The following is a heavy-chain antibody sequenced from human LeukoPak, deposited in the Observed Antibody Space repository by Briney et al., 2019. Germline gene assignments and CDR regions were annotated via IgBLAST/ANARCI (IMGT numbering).Heavy chain of an antibody. J-gene: IGHJ3*01. Sequence: ASVKVSCKASGYTFTGYYMHWVRQAPGQGLEWMGWINPNSGGTNYAQKFQGRVTMTRDTSISTAYMELSRLRSDDTAVYYCANLIGGDFAFDVWGQGTMVTVSS. V-gene: IGHV1-2*02. CDR2: INPNSGGT. CDR1: GYTFTGYY. D-gene: IGHD2-21*02. CDR3: ANLIGGDFAFDV.